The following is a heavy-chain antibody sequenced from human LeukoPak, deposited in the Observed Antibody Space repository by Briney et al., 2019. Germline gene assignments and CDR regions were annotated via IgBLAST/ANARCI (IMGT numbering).Heavy chain of an antibody. CDR2: IGGSGDKI. CDR3: AKDRGGDGYSHHFDY. D-gene: IGHD5-24*01. CDR1: GFTFSSYG. Sequence: PGGSLRLSCAASGFTFSSYGMSWVRQAPGKGLEWVSAIGGSGDKIYYADSVKGRFTISRDNSKNTLYLQMNSLRAEGTAVYYCAKDRGGDGYSHHFDYWGQGTLVTVSS. J-gene: IGHJ4*02. V-gene: IGHV3-23*01.